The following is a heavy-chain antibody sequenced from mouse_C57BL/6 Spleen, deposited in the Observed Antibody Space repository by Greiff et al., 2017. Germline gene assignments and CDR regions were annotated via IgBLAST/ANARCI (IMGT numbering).Heavy chain of an antibody. J-gene: IGHJ4*01. CDR3: TRQLRLRGLDY. CDR2: LDPENGDT. CDR1: GFNIKDDY. Sequence: EVQLQQSGAELVRPGASVKLSCTASGFNIKDDYMHWVKQRPEQGLEWIGWLDPENGDTEYASKFQGKATITADTSSNTAYLQLSSLTSEDTAVYYCTRQLRLRGLDYWGQGTSVTVSS. V-gene: IGHV14-4*01. D-gene: IGHD3-2*02.